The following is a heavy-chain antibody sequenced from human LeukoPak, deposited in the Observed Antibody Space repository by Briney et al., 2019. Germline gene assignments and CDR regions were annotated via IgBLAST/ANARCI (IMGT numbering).Heavy chain of an antibody. CDR2: IKQDGSEK. V-gene: IGHV3-7*01. Sequence: QTGGSLRLSCAASGFTFSSYWMSWVRQAPGKGLEWVANIKQDGSEKYYVDSVKGRFTISRDNAKNSLYLQMNSLRAEDTAVYYCARARSGRITIFGVGFDYWCQGTLVTVSS. CDR3: ARARSGRITIFGVGFDY. D-gene: IGHD3-3*01. CDR1: GFTFSSYW. J-gene: IGHJ4*02.